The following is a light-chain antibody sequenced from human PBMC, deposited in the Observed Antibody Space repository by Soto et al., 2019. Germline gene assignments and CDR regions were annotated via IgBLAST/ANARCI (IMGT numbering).Light chain of an antibody. CDR2: EVS. V-gene: IGLV2-8*01. J-gene: IGLJ2*01. Sequence: QSALTQPSSASGSPGQSVTISCTGTSSDVGGYNYVSWYQQHPGKAPKLMIYEVSKRPSGVPDRFSGSKSGNTASLTVSGLQAEDEADYYCSSYAGSNNFQVVFGGGTQLTVL. CDR3: SSYAGSNNFQVV. CDR1: SSDVGGYNY.